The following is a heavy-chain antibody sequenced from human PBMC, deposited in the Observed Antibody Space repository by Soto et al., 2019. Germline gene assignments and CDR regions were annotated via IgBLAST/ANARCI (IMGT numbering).Heavy chain of an antibody. D-gene: IGHD3-10*01. CDR2: IIPIFGTA. J-gene: IGHJ6*02. CDR3: ARGMDYYGSGSYYPYGMDV. V-gene: IGHV1-69*13. Sequence: ASVKVSCKASGGTFSSYAISWVRQAPGQGLEWMGGIIPIFGTANYAQKFQGRVTITADESTSTAYMELSSLRSEDTAVYYCARGMDYYGSGSYYPYGMDVWGQGTTVTVSS. CDR1: GGTFSSYA.